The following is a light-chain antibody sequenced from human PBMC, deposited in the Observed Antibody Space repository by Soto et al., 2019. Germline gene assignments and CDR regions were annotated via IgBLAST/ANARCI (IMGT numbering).Light chain of an antibody. J-gene: IGLJ2*01. V-gene: IGLV2-14*01. CDR1: SSDVGGYNY. Sequence: QSALTQPASVSGSPGQSITISCTGTSSDVGGYNYVSWYQQHPGKAPKLMIYEVSNRPSGVSNRFSGSKSGNTASLTISGLQAEDEADYYCSSYTGSSTLVVFCGGTKLTVL. CDR3: SSYTGSSTLVV. CDR2: EVS.